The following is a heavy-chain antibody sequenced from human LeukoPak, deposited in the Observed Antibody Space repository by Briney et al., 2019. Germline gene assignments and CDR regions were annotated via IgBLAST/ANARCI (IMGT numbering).Heavy chain of an antibody. CDR2: INHSGST. CDR1: GGSFSGYY. CDR3: ARAKGGSGSYYGGYYYYYYYMDV. Sequence: SETLSLTCAVYGGSFSGYYWSWIRQPPGKGLEWIGEINHSGSTNYNPSLKSRVTISVDTSTNQFSLKLSSVTAADTAVYYCARAKGGSGSYYGGYYYYYYYMDVWGKGTTVTVSS. D-gene: IGHD3-10*01. V-gene: IGHV4-34*01. J-gene: IGHJ6*03.